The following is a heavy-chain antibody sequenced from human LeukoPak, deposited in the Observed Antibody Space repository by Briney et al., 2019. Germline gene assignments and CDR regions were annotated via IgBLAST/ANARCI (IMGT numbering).Heavy chain of an antibody. Sequence: GGSLRLSCAASGFTFSSYGMHWVRQAPGKGLEWVAVISYDGRDKYYADSVKGRFTISRDNSRNTLHLQMNSLRAEDTAVYYCAKDWTTAVTPLHWGQGTLVTVSS. CDR2: ISYDGRDK. CDR3: AKDWTTAVTPLH. D-gene: IGHD4-23*01. CDR1: GFTFSSYG. J-gene: IGHJ1*01. V-gene: IGHV3-30*18.